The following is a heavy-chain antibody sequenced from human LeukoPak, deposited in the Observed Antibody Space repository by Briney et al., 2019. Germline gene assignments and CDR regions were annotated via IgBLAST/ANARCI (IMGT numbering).Heavy chain of an antibody. CDR1: GYTFTSYG. Sequence: ASVKVSCKTPGYTFTSYGINWVRQATGQGLEWMGWMNPNSGNTGYAQKFQGRVTMTRNTSISTAYMELSSLRSEDTAAYYCARVQYDYYGSGSYYNPEYYYYGMDVWGQGTTVTVSS. V-gene: IGHV1-8*01. J-gene: IGHJ6*02. CDR3: ARVQYDYYGSGSYYNPEYYYYGMDV. D-gene: IGHD3-10*01. CDR2: MNPNSGNT.